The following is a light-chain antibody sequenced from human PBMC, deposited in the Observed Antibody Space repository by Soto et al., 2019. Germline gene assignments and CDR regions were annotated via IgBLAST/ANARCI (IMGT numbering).Light chain of an antibody. Sequence: DIQIIHSPASLSESVGDRGTITCRASQSISSYLNWYQQKPGKAPKLLIYAASSLQSGVPSRFSGSGSGTDFTLTISSLQPEDFATYYCQQSYSTPLTFGGGTKVDIK. CDR2: AAS. V-gene: IGKV1-39*01. CDR1: QSISSY. J-gene: IGKJ4*01. CDR3: QQSYSTPLT.